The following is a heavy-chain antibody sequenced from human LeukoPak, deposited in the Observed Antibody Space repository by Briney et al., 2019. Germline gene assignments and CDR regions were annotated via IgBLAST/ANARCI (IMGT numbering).Heavy chain of an antibody. CDR3: ARAPNGDGEFNADY. Sequence: GGSLRLSCAASGFTFRNYVIHWVRQAPGKGLEWVAVTSSDLNVKLYADSVKGRFTISRDNSKNTLYLQMNSLRAEDTAVYYCARAPNGDGEFNADYWGQGTLVTVSS. CDR1: GFTFRNYV. V-gene: IGHV3-30-3*01. CDR2: TSSDLNVK. D-gene: IGHD3-10*01. J-gene: IGHJ4*02.